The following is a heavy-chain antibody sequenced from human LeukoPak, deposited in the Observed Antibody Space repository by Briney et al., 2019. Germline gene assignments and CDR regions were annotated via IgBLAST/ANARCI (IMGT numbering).Heavy chain of an antibody. CDR1: GFTFSSYA. CDR2: ISGSGGST. Sequence: GGSLRLSCAASGFTFSSYAMSWVRQAPGKGLEWVSAISGSGGSTYYADSVKGRFTISRDNSKNTLYLQMNSLRAEDTAVYYCAKDRSITIFGVVIGPRGYWGQGTLVTVSS. J-gene: IGHJ4*02. V-gene: IGHV3-23*01. D-gene: IGHD3-3*01. CDR3: AKDRSITIFGVVIGPRGY.